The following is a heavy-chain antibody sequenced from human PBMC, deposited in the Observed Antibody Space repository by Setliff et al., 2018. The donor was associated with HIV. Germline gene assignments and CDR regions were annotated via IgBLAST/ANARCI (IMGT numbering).Heavy chain of an antibody. D-gene: IGHD1-26*01. V-gene: IGHV1-18*01. Sequence: ASVKVSCKASGYTFISYGYSWVRQAPGQGLQWMGWISGYNGDTNYAQELQGRVTMTTDTSTSTAYMELRSLRSDDTAVYYCVRTLVGPTGGYYFDYWGQGTLVTVSS. CDR3: VRTLVGPTGGYYFDY. CDR2: ISGYNGDT. J-gene: IGHJ4*02. CDR1: GYTFISYG.